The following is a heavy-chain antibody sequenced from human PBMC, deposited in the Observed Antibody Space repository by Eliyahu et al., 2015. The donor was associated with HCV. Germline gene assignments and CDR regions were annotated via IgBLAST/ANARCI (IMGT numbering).Heavy chain of an antibody. CDR2: ISWNSGSI. CDR3: AKALYSSGWYKFDY. V-gene: IGHV3-9*01. J-gene: IGHJ4*02. Sequence: FDDYAMHWVRQAPGKGLEWVSGISWNSGSIGYADSVKGRFTISRDNAKNSLYLQMNSLRAEDTALYYCAKALYSSGWYKFDYWGQGTLVTVSS. D-gene: IGHD6-19*01. CDR1: FDDYA.